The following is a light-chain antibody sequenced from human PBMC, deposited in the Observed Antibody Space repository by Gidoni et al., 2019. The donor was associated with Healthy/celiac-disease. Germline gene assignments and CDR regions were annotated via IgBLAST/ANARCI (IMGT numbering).Light chain of an antibody. CDR1: QSVLYSSNNKNY. J-gene: IGKJ1*01. V-gene: IGKV4-1*01. Sequence: DIGMTQTPDSMAVSLGERATINCKSSQSVLYSSNNKNYLAWYQQKPGQPPKLLLYWASTRESGVPDRFSGSGSGTAFTLPISSLQAEDVAVYYCHQYYSTPWTFGQGTKVEIK. CDR2: WAS. CDR3: HQYYSTPWT.